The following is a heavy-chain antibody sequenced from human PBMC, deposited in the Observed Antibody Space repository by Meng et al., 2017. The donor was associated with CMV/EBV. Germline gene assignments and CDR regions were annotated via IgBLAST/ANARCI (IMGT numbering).Heavy chain of an antibody. CDR3: ARGRVVVPAASLGY. V-gene: IGHV3-74*01. D-gene: IGHD2-2*01. Sequence: GGSLRPSCAASGFTFSSYWMHWVRQAPGKGLVWVSRINSDGSSTSYADSVKGRFTISRDNAKNTLYLQMNSLRAEDTAVYYCARGRVVVPAASLGYWGQGTLVTVSS. J-gene: IGHJ4*02. CDR1: GFTFSSYW. CDR2: INSDGSST.